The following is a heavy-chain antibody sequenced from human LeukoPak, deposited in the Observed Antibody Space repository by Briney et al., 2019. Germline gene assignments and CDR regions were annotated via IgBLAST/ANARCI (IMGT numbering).Heavy chain of an antibody. CDR3: AKTPTYGSGSPFDY. V-gene: IGHV3-23*01. CDR1: GFTFSSYA. J-gene: IGHJ4*02. CDR2: ISGSGGST. D-gene: IGHD3-10*01. Sequence: GGSLRLSGTASGFTFSSYAMSWVRQAPGKGLEWVSGISGSGGSTYYADSVKGRFTISRDNSKNTLYLQMNSLRAEDTAVYYCAKTPTYGSGSPFDYWGQGTLVTVSS.